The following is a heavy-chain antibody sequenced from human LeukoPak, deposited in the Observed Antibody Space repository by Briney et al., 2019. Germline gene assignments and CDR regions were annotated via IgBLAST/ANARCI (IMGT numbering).Heavy chain of an antibody. Sequence: GGSLRLSCAASGFTFSSYSMNWVRQAPGKGLEGVSYIDRSSSNIYYAGAVKGRFTISRDNAKNSLYLQMNSLRDEDTAVYFCARVGYSGWDFDYWGQGTLVTVSS. D-gene: IGHD5-12*01. CDR1: GFTFSSYS. J-gene: IGHJ4*02. V-gene: IGHV3-48*02. CDR3: ARVGYSGWDFDY. CDR2: IDRSSSNI.